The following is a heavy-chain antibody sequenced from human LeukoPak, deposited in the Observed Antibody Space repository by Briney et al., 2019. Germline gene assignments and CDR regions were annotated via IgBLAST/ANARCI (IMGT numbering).Heavy chain of an antibody. V-gene: IGHV3-66*01. CDR2: IYSGGST. J-gene: IGHJ4*02. CDR3: ARDGSPIYDFWSGCLVH. Sequence: GGSLRLSCAASGFTVSSNYMSWVRQAPGKGLEWVSAIYSGGSTYYADSVKGRFTISRDNSKNTLYLQMNSLRAEDTAVYYCARDGSPIYDFWSGCLVHWGQGTLVTVSS. CDR1: GFTVSSNY. D-gene: IGHD3-3*01.